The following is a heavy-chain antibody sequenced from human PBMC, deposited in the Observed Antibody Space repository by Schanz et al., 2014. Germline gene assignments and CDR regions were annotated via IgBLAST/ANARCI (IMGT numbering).Heavy chain of an antibody. CDR3: ARDQSPYTNSSDVRYFDY. J-gene: IGHJ4*02. V-gene: IGHV1-18*01. CDR2: ISAYNGNT. Sequence: QVQLVQSWAEVKGPGASVKVSCKASGYTFTSYGINWVRQAPGQGLEWMGWISAYNGNTNYAQKLQGRVTMTTDTSASTAYMELTSLRSDDTAVYYCARDQSPYTNSSDVRYFDYWGQGSLVTVSS. CDR1: GYTFTSYG. D-gene: IGHD6-6*01.